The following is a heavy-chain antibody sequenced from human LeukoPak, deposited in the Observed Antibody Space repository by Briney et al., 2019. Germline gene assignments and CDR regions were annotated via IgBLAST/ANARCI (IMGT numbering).Heavy chain of an antibody. Sequence: ASVKVSCKASGYTFTGYYMHWVRQAPAQGLEWMGWINPNSGGTNYVQKFQGRVTMTRDTSISTANMELSRLTSDDAAVYYCARGNNYDSGDYYSWFDPWGQGTLVIVSS. V-gene: IGHV1-2*02. CDR3: ARGNNYDSGDYYSWFDP. CDR2: INPNSGGT. CDR1: GYTFTGYY. D-gene: IGHD3-22*01. J-gene: IGHJ5*02.